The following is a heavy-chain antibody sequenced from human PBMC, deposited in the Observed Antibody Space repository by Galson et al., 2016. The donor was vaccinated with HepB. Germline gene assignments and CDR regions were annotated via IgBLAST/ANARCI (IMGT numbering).Heavy chain of an antibody. D-gene: IGHD3-16*02. Sequence: SLRLSCAASGFTFSNYAMNWVRLAPGKGLEWVSIISGSGGGTFYADSVKGRFTISRDNSKNTLYLQMSSLRAEDTAIYYCARIYYDYVWGSYRESHFDYWGQGTLVTVSS. J-gene: IGHJ4*02. CDR2: ISGSGGGT. CDR1: GFTFSNYA. CDR3: ARIYYDYVWGSYRESHFDY. V-gene: IGHV3-23*01.